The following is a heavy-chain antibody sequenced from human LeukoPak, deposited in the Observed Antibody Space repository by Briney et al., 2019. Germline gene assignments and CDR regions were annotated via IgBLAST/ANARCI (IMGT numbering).Heavy chain of an antibody. CDR3: ARDRWGYSYGGD. CDR1: GFTFSSYG. J-gene: IGHJ4*02. V-gene: IGHV3-7*01. Sequence: GGSLRLSCAASGFTFSSYGMHWVRQAPGKGLEWVANIKQDGSKKYYVDSVKGRFTISGDNAKNSLYLQMNSLRAEDTAVYYCARDRWGYSYGGDWGQGTLVTVSS. CDR2: IKQDGSKK. D-gene: IGHD5-18*01.